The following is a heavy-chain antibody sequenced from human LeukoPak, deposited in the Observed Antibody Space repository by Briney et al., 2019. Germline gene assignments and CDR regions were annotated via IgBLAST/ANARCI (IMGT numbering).Heavy chain of an antibody. D-gene: IGHD5-18*01. V-gene: IGHV4-59*01. J-gene: IGHJ6*02. Sequence: WETLSLTCTVSGVSISSFYRSWIRQPPGKGLEWVAYIYDSGSSKYNPSLKSRVTISVDTSKNQFSLKLSSVTAADTAVYYCARDRGYSYGYRDYYYYGMDVWGQGTTVTVSS. CDR2: IYDSGSS. CDR3: ARDRGYSYGYRDYYYYGMDV. CDR1: GVSISSFY.